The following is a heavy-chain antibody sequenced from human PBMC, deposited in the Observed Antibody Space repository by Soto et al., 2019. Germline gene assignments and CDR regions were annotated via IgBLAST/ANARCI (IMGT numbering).Heavy chain of an antibody. CDR1: GFTFSSYS. V-gene: IGHV3-48*01. CDR3: ATEDYGDCIDY. CDR2: ISSSSSTI. D-gene: IGHD4-17*01. J-gene: IGHJ4*02. Sequence: EVQLVESGGGLVQPGGSLRLSCAASGFTFSSYSMNWVRQAPGKGLEWVSYISSSSSTIYYADSVKGRFTISRDNAKNSLHLQMNSLRAEDTAVYYCATEDYGDCIDYWGQGTLVTVSS.